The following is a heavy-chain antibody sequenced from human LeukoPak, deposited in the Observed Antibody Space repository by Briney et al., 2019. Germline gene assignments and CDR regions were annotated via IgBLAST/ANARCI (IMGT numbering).Heavy chain of an antibody. CDR3: ARVAGHLQLWLRYFDY. Sequence: GASVKVSCKASGYTFTGYYMHWVRQAPGQGLEWMGWINPNSGGTNYAQKFQGRVTMTRDTSISTAYMELSRLRSDDTAVYYCARVAGHLQLWLRYFDYWGQGTLVTVSS. J-gene: IGHJ4*02. CDR1: GYTFTGYY. CDR2: INPNSGGT. D-gene: IGHD5-18*01. V-gene: IGHV1-2*02.